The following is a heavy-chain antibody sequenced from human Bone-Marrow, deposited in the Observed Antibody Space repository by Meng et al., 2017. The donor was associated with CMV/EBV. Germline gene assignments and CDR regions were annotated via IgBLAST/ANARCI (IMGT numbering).Heavy chain of an antibody. J-gene: IGHJ4*02. Sequence: GESLKISCKASGYSFSNFWIGWVRQMPGKGLEWMGIIYPGDSDTRYSPSFQGQVTISVDKSISTAYLQWSSLMASDSAMYYCARYRVDSTMVPCSFDSWGQGTLVTVAS. D-gene: IGHD5-18*01. CDR1: GYSFSNFW. V-gene: IGHV5-51*01. CDR2: IYPGDSDT. CDR3: ARYRVDSTMVPCSFDS.